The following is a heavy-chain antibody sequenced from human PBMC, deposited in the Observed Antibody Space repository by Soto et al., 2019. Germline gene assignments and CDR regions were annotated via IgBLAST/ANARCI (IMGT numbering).Heavy chain of an antibody. CDR1: GLTFGDYS. Sequence: EVQLVESGGGLVQPGGSLRLSCAASGLTFGDYSFNWVRQAPGKGLEWVSYISSSGVTYYADSVKGRFTISRDNAKNSLYPEMNSLRDDDTAVYYCARGSYWGQGTLVNV. V-gene: IGHV3-48*02. CDR2: ISSSGVT. CDR3: ARGSY. J-gene: IGHJ4*02.